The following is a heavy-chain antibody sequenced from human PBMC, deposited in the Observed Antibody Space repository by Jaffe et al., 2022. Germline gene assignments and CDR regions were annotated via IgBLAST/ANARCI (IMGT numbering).Heavy chain of an antibody. CDR2: IYPGDSDT. Sequence: EVQLVQSGAEVKKPGESLKISCKGSGYSFTSYWIGWVRQMPGKGLEWMGIIYPGDSDTRYSPSFQGQVTISADKSISTAYLQWSSLKASDTAMYYCVRQQLRYFDWLLDYFDYWGQGTLVTVSS. CDR1: GYSFTSYW. V-gene: IGHV5-51*01. CDR3: VRQQLRYFDWLLDYFDY. D-gene: IGHD3-9*01. J-gene: IGHJ4*02.